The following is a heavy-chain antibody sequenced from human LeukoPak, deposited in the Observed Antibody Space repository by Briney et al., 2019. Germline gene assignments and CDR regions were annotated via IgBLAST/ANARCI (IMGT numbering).Heavy chain of an antibody. Sequence: GGSLRLSCAASGCIFSSYGMHWVRQAPGKGLEWVAFIRYDGRNKYYADSVKGRFTISRDNSKNTLYLQMNSLRGEDTAVYYCAKDSLRERIVGSTTRGVNDYWGQGTLVTVSS. V-gene: IGHV3-30*02. D-gene: IGHD1-26*01. J-gene: IGHJ4*02. CDR3: AKDSLRERIVGSTTRGVNDY. CDR1: GCIFSSYG. CDR2: IRYDGRNK.